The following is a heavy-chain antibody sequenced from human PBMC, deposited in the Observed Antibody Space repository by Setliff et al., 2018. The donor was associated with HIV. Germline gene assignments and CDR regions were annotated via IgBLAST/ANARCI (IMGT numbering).Heavy chain of an antibody. CDR1: GGSISSHY. CDR3: ARGRHYSSSAPFAIDF. Sequence: PSETLSLTCTVSGGSISSHYWSWIRQPPGKGLEWIGFIYYSGSTKYNPSLKSRVTISVDTSKNQFSLKLSSVTAADTAVYYCARGRHYSSSAPFAIDFWGQGMLVTVS. J-gene: IGHJ4*02. CDR2: IYYSGST. V-gene: IGHV4-59*11. D-gene: IGHD6-6*01.